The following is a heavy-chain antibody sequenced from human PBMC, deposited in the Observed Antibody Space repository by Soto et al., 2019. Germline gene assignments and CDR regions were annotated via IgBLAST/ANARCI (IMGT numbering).Heavy chain of an antibody. CDR2: IYYSGNT. V-gene: IGHV4-59*01. D-gene: IGHD4-17*01. J-gene: IGHJ4*02. CDR3: ARVGGYYGDYPNFDY. Sequence: QVQLQESGPGLVKPSETLSLTCTVSGGSISPYYWSWFRQPPGKGLEWVGNIYYSGNTNYNPSLRSRVTISVDTSKNQFSLKLRSVTAADTAVYYCARVGGYYGDYPNFDYWGQGTLVTVSS. CDR1: GGSISPYY.